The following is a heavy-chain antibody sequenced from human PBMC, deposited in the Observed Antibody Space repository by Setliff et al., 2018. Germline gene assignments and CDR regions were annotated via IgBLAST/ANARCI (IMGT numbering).Heavy chain of an antibody. J-gene: IGHJ6*03. Sequence: PGESLKISCKTSEYTFTDYWIGWVRQMPGKGLEWMGIIFPGNSATKYSPSFQGQVTMSADKSISTAYLQWSSLKASDTAIYYCARVGDYMGFYYNYYMDVWGKGATVTVSS. CDR1: EYTFTDYW. D-gene: IGHD3-10*01. CDR2: IFPGNSAT. V-gene: IGHV5-51*01. CDR3: ARVGDYMGFYYNYYMDV.